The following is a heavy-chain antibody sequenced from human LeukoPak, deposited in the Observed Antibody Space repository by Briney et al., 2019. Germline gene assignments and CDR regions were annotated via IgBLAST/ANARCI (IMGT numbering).Heavy chain of an antibody. CDR1: GGSFSGYY. V-gene: IGHV4-4*07. J-gene: IGHJ4*02. D-gene: IGHD6-6*01. Sequence: KPSETLSLTCAVYGGSFSGYYWSWIRQPPGKGLEWIGRIYTSGSTNYNPSLKSRVTMSVDTSKNQFSLKLSSVTAADTAVYYCARESQWGKAARLDYWGQGTLVTVSS. CDR3: ARESQWGKAARLDY. CDR2: IYTSGST.